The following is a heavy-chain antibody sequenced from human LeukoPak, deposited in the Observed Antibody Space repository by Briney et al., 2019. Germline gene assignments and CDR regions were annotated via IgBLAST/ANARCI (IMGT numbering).Heavy chain of an antibody. CDR3: TRVGDSGHDWLSGVYYYYYYMDG. D-gene: IGHD5-12*01. J-gene: IGHJ6*03. Sequence: GGSPRLYCTASGFIFGDCAMSWFRQATGRGVEGVGFIRSKAYGGTTEFAASVKGIFTISREDSKSIAYLHMNSLKTENTAVYYCTRVGDSGHDWLSGVYYYYYYMDGWGKGTTVTVSS. CDR2: IRSKAYGGTT. V-gene: IGHV3-49*03. CDR1: GFIFGDCA.